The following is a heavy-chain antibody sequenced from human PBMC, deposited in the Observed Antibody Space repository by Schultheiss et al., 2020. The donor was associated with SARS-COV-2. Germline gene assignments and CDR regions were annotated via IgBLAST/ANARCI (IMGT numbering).Heavy chain of an antibody. Sequence: SETLSLTCAVSGGSISSGGYSWSWIRQPPGKGLEWIGEINHSGSTNYNPSLKSRVTISVDTSKNQFSLKLTSVTAADTAVYYCARGITIFGVVDNWFDPWGQGTLVTVSS. CDR2: INHSGST. V-gene: IGHV4-61*08. CDR3: ARGITIFGVVDNWFDP. D-gene: IGHD3-3*01. J-gene: IGHJ5*02. CDR1: GGSISSGGYS.